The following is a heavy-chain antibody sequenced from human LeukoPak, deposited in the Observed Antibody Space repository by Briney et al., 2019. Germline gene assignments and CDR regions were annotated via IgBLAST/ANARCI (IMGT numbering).Heavy chain of an antibody. CDR1: GGFISSGGYS. V-gene: IGHV4-30-2*01. Sequence: SETLSLTCAVSGGFISSGGYSWNWIRQPPGTGLEWIGYIYHTGTTYYNSSLKSRVTISVDTSKNQFSLELKSVTAADTAVYYCARVRPGGPLDSWGQGTLVTVFS. J-gene: IGHJ5*01. CDR2: IYHTGTT. D-gene: IGHD3-10*01. CDR3: ARVRPGGPLDS.